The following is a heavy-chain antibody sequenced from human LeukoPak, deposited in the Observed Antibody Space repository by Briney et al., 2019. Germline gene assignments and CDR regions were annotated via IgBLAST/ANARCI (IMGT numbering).Heavy chain of an antibody. V-gene: IGHV3-23*01. CDR2: ITTTGGTS. J-gene: IGHJ4*02. D-gene: IGHD3-10*01. Sequence: PGESLRLSCGASGFTFGDHGMSWVRQAPGKGLEWVSSITTTGGTSFYADSVKGRFTISRDNSDNMLYLILSSLRAGDTATYYCARRKYGSGYYLDYWGQGNTVTVSS. CDR3: ARRKYGSGYYLDY. CDR1: GFTFGDHG.